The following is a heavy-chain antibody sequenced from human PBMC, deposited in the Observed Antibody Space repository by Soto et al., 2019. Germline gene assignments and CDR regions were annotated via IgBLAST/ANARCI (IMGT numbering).Heavy chain of an antibody. CDR2: INAGNGST. V-gene: IGHV1-3*01. CDR3: ARDHSFAIVVVVAAMDY. CDR1: GYTFTSYA. Sequence: EASVKVSCKAPGYTFTSYAMHWVRQAPGQRLEWMGWINAGNGSTKYSQKFQGRVTITRDTSASTAYMELSSLRSEDTAVYYCARDHSFAIVVVVAAMDYWGQGTLVTVSS. D-gene: IGHD2-15*01. J-gene: IGHJ4*02.